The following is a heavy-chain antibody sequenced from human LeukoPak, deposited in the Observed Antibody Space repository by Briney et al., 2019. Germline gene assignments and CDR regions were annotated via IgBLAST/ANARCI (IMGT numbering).Heavy chain of an antibody. CDR3: ATEIYDFWSGYLSY. D-gene: IGHD3-3*01. CDR2: INSDGSST. Sequence: WGSLRLSCAASGFTFSSYWMHWVRQAPGKGLVWVSRINSDGSSTSYADSVKGRFTISRDNAKNTLYLQMNSLRAEDTAVYYCATEIYDFWSGYLSYWGQGTLVTVSS. J-gene: IGHJ4*02. CDR1: GFTFSSYW. V-gene: IGHV3-74*01.